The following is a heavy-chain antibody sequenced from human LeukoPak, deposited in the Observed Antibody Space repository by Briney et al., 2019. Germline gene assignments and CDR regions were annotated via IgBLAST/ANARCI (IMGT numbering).Heavy chain of an antibody. CDR2: IYYSGST. J-gene: IGHJ4*02. Sequence: PSQTLSLTCTVSGGSISSGDYYWSWLRQPPGKGLEWIGYIYYSGSTYYNPSLKSRVTISVDTSKNQFSLKLSSVTAADTAVYYCARAYYYDSSGYYYLDYWGQGTLVTVSS. V-gene: IGHV4-30-4*01. CDR1: GGSISSGDYY. D-gene: IGHD3-22*01. CDR3: ARAYYYDSSGYYYLDY.